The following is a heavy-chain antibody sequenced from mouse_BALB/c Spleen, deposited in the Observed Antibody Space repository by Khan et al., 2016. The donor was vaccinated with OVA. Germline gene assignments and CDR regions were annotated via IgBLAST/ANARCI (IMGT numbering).Heavy chain of an antibody. CDR2: ISPSNAYT. Sequence: QIQLVQSGAELARPGASVKMSCKASGYTFTGYSMHWIKQRPGQGLEWIGYISPSNAYTNYNQKFKDKATLTADKSSSTAYMQLSSLTSEDSAVXYCARDFLYYGSMRALDYWSPGTSLTVAS. CDR1: GYTFTGYS. CDR3: ARDFLYYGSMRALDY. V-gene: IGHV1-4*01. J-gene: IGHJ4*01. D-gene: IGHD1-1*01.